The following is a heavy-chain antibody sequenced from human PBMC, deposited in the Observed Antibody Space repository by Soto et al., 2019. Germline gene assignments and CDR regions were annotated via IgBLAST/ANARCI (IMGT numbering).Heavy chain of an antibody. D-gene: IGHD3-3*01. CDR3: ARGVSNYDFWSGYSHYYYSMDV. CDR1: GGSFSGYY. Sequence: PSETLSLTCAVYGGSFSGYYWSWIRQPPGKGLEWIGEINHSGSTNYNPSLKSRVTISVDTSKSQFSLKLSSVTAADTAIYYCARGVSNYDFWSGYSHYYYSMDVWGKGTTVTVSS. V-gene: IGHV4-34*01. CDR2: INHSGST. J-gene: IGHJ6*03.